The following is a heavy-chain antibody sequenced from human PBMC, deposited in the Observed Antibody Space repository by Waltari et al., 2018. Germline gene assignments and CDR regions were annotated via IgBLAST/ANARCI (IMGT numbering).Heavy chain of an antibody. Sequence: QVQLVQSGAEVKKPGSSVKVSCKASGGTLSSYAISWVRQAPGQGLEWMGGIIPILGIANYAQKFQDRVTITADESTSTAYMELSSLRSEDTAVYYCARGSDLGESEGYWGQGTLVTVSS. CDR1: GGTLSSYA. D-gene: IGHD3-16*01. CDR3: ARGSDLGESEGY. J-gene: IGHJ4*02. CDR2: IIPILGIA. V-gene: IGHV1-69*04.